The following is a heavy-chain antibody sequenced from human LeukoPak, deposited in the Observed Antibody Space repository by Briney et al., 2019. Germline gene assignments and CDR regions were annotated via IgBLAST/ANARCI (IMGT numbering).Heavy chain of an antibody. D-gene: IGHD3-22*01. CDR2: ISYDGSNK. V-gene: IGHV3-30*18. J-gene: IGHJ4*02. Sequence: GGSLRLSCAASGFTFSSYGMYWVRQAPGKGLEWVAVISYDGSNKYYAGSVKGRFTISRDNSKNTLYLQMNSLRAEDTAVYYCAKDRKVYYYDSSGYFGYWGQGTLVTVSS. CDR1: GFTFSSYG. CDR3: AKDRKVYYYDSSGYFGY.